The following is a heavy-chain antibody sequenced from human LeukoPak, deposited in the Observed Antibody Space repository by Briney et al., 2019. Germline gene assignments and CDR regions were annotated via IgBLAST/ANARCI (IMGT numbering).Heavy chain of an antibody. D-gene: IGHD3-10*01. V-gene: IGHV1-69*13. Sequence: SVKVSCKASGGTFSSYAISWVRQAPGQGLEWMGGIIPIFGTANYAQKFQGRVTITADESTSTAYMELSSLRSEDTAVYYCARELGAYYGPGSYLDYWGQGTLVTVSS. CDR1: GGTFSSYA. J-gene: IGHJ4*02. CDR2: IIPIFGTA. CDR3: ARELGAYYGPGSYLDY.